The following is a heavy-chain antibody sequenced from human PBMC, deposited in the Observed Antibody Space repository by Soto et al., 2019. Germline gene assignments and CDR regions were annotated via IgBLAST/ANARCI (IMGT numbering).Heavy chain of an antibody. V-gene: IGHV4-39*02. CDR3: GRLAEAATGHTDFDF. CDR2: IHSSGGT. J-gene: IGHJ4*02. D-gene: IGHD2-15*01. CDR1: GASIKSSNYF. Sequence: QLQLQETGPGLVKPSETLSLTCTVSGASIKSSNYFWGWIRHPPGRGLEFVGSIHSSGGTYYNPSLKSRVTVSVDLSNSHFSLSLKSLTATDTAVYYCGRLAEAATGHTDFDFWGQGTLVTVSS.